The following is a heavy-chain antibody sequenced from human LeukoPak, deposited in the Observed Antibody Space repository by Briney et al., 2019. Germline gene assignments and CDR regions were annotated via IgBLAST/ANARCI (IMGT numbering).Heavy chain of an antibody. Sequence: SETLSLTCAVSGGSISSYYWNWIRQPPGKGLEWIGYIYYSGSTNYNPSLKSRVTISVDTSKNQFSLKLSSVTAADTAVYYCAGRLWRRDGYNLSAFDIWGQGTMVTVSS. J-gene: IGHJ3*02. V-gene: IGHV4-59*01. CDR3: AGRLWRRDGYNLSAFDI. D-gene: IGHD5-24*01. CDR2: IYYSGST. CDR1: GGSISSYY.